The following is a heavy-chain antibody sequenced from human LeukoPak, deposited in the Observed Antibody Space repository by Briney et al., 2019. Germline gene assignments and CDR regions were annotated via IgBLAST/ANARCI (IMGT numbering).Heavy chain of an antibody. CDR1: GGSISSYY. CDR3: ARDKGYCSSSSCYAYFDY. CDR2: IYYSGST. Sequence: SETLSLTCTVSGGSISSYYWNWMRQPPGKGLEWIGYIYYSGSTNYNPSLKSRVTISEDTSKNQFSLKLTSVTAAGTAVYYCARDKGYCSSSSCYAYFDYWGQGTLVTVSS. D-gene: IGHD2-2*01. V-gene: IGHV4-59*01. J-gene: IGHJ4*02.